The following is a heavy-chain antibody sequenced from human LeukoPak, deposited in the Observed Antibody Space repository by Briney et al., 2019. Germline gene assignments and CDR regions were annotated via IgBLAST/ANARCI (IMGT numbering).Heavy chain of an antibody. D-gene: IGHD4-17*01. CDR2: ISDDGRRK. J-gene: IGHJ4*02. CDR1: GFSFISYG. Sequence: GGSLRLSCAASGFSFISYGMHWVRQAPGKGLERVGVISDDGRRKDYADSVKGRFTISRDNSKDTLYLQMNSLRAEDTAVYYCAKRPSDYGDYVSYFDYWGQGTLVTVSS. V-gene: IGHV3-30*18. CDR3: AKRPSDYGDYVSYFDY.